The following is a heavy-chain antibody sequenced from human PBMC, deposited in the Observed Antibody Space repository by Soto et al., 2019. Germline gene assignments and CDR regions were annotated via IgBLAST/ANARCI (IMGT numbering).Heavy chain of an antibody. V-gene: IGHV3-23*01. J-gene: IGHJ4*02. CDR3: AKLNGPTVSSNFDY. CDR1: GFTFSSYA. Sequence: VGSLRLSCAASGFTFSSYAMSWVRQAPGKGLEWVSAISGSGGSTYYADSVKGRFTISRDNSKNTLYLQMNSLRAEDTAVYYCAKLNGPTVSSNFDYWGQGTLVTSPQ. D-gene: IGHD4-4*01. CDR2: ISGSGGST.